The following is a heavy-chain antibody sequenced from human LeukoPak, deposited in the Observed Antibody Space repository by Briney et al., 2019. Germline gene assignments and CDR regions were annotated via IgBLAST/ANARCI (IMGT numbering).Heavy chain of an antibody. CDR3: ARDGGSMYGSGSYYISAGFDV. CDR1: GFTFSSYG. Sequence: GGSLRLSCAASGFTFSSYGMHWVRQAPGKGLEWVAVISYDGRNKYYADSVKGRFTISRDNSKNTLYLQMNSLRVEDTAVYYCARDGGSMYGSGSYYISAGFDVWGQGTTVTVSS. V-gene: IGHV3-30*03. J-gene: IGHJ6*02. D-gene: IGHD3-10*01. CDR2: ISYDGRNK.